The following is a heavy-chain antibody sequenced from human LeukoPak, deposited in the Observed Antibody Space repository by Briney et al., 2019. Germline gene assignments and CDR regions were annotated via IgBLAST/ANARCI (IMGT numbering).Heavy chain of an antibody. CDR2: IYHSGST. CDR1: GGSISSGGYY. D-gene: IGHD1-7*01. V-gene: IGHV4-30-2*01. Sequence: PSETLSLTCTVSGGSISSGGYYWSWIRQPPGKGLEWIGYIYHSGSTYYNPSLKSRVTISVDRSKNQFSLKLSSVTAADTAVFYCARSNWNSTPDAFDIWGQGTMVTVSS. CDR3: ARSNWNSTPDAFDI. J-gene: IGHJ3*02.